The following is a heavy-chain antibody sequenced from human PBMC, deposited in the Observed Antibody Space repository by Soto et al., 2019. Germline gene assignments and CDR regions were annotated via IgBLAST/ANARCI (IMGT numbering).Heavy chain of an antibody. J-gene: IGHJ4*02. D-gene: IGHD3-16*01. CDR3: ARAPRITFGGDTHFDY. CDR1: GFTFSSYA. CDR2: ISYDGSNK. V-gene: IGHV3-30-3*01. Sequence: SGGSLRLSCAASGFTFSSYAMHWVRQAPGKGLEWVAVISYDGSNKYYADSVKGRFTISRDNSKNTLYLQMNSLRAEDTAVYYCARAPRITFGGDTHFDYWGQGTLVTVSS.